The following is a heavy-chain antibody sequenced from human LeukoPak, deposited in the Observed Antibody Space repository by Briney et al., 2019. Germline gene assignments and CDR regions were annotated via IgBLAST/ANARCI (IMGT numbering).Heavy chain of an antibody. D-gene: IGHD3-22*01. V-gene: IGHV4-59*01. CDR1: GGSISSYY. CDR2: IYYSGST. CDR3: AGASYHRSGVH. J-gene: IGHJ4*02. Sequence: SETLSLTCSVSGGSISSYYWSWIRQPPGKGLEWIGYIYYSGSTNYNPSLKSRVTISVDTSKNQFSLKLTSVISADTAVCYCAGASYHRSGVHWGRGTLVTVSS.